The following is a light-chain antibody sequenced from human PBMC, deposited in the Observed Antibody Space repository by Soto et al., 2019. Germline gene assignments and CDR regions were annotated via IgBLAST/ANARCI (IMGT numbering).Light chain of an antibody. CDR1: QSVSTS. CDR2: KAS. Sequence: DIQMTQSPSTLSASVGDRATITCRASQSVSTSLAWYQQKPGKAPKLLIFKASTLESGVPSRFSGSGSGTEFPLTISSLQPDDFATYYCQQYDSYSYTFGQGTKVEIK. V-gene: IGKV1-5*03. J-gene: IGKJ2*01. CDR3: QQYDSYSYT.